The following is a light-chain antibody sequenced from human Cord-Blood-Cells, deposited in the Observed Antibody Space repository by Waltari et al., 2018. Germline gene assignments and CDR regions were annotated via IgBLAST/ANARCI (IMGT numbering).Light chain of an antibody. CDR3: QQYNSYST. CDR2: KAS. CDR1: QSSSSW. V-gene: IGKV1-5*03. J-gene: IGKJ1*01. Sequence: DIQMTQPPSTLSASVGDRATIPCRASQSSSSWLAWYQQKPGKAPKLLVYKASSLESGVPSSCSGSGTETEFTLTISSLQPDDFATYYCQQYNSYSTFGQGTKVEIK.